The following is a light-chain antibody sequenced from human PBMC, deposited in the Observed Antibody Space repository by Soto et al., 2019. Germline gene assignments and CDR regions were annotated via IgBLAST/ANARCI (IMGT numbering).Light chain of an antibody. CDR3: QQSYSTPLT. V-gene: IGKV1-39*01. J-gene: IGKJ4*01. Sequence: DLQMTQSPSSLSASVGDRVTITCRASQSISSYLNWYQQKPGKAPKLLIYAASSLQSGVPSRFSGSGSGTDFTLTISSLQPEDFATYYCQQSYSTPLTFGGETKVEIK. CDR2: AAS. CDR1: QSISSY.